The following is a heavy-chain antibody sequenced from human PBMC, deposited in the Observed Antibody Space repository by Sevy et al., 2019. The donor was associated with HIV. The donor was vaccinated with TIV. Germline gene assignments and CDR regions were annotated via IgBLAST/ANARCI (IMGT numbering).Heavy chain of an antibody. CDR3: ARDQRNSSGWYYYYYYVDV. J-gene: IGHJ6*03. D-gene: IGHD6-19*01. CDR1: GFTFSSYW. V-gene: IGHV3-74*01. Sequence: GGSLRLSCVASGFTFSSYWMHWVRQAPGKGLVWVSRINSDGSSTSYADSVKGRFTISRDNAKNTLYLQMNSLRAEDTAVYYCARDQRNSSGWYYYYYYVDVWGKGTTVTVSS. CDR2: INSDGSST.